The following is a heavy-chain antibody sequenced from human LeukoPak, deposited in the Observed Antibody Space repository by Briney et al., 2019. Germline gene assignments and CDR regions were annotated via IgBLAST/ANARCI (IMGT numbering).Heavy chain of an antibody. J-gene: IGHJ4*02. D-gene: IGHD5-24*01. Sequence: ASVKVSCKASGYSFIGYHIHWVRQIPGQGLEWMGWINPSSGGTNYAQKFQTWVTMTRDTSISTAYMEVSRLRSVDTAVYYCARGPGETALIPLDFWGQGTLVTVSS. CDR2: INPSSGGT. CDR3: ARGPGETALIPLDF. CDR1: GYSFIGYH. V-gene: IGHV1-2*04.